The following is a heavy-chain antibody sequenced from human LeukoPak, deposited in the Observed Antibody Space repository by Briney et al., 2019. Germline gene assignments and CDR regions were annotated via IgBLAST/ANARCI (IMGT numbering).Heavy chain of an antibody. CDR2: ISGGGGST. D-gene: IGHD2-21*02. CDR1: GFTFSSYA. J-gene: IGHJ3*02. Sequence: EGSLRLSCAASGFTFSSYAMSWVRQAPGKGLEWVSAISGGGGSTYYADSVKGRFTISRDNSKNTLYLQMNSLRAEDTAVYYCARAVVVTAIRGAFDIWGQGTMVTVSS. V-gene: IGHV3-23*01. CDR3: ARAVVVTAIRGAFDI.